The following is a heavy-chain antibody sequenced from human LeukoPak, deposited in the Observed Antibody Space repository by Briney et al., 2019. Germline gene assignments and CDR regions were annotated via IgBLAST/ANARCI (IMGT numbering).Heavy chain of an antibody. CDR3: ARLYSSTWENYFDY. CDR1: GFTFSSFA. J-gene: IGHJ4*02. V-gene: IGHV3-23*01. Sequence: GGSLRLSCAASGFTFSSFAMNWVRQAPGKGLEWVSGISGSGGSTYHADSVKGRFTISRDNSKNTLYVQMNSLRAEDTAVYYCARLYSSTWENYFDYWGQGTLVTVSS. CDR2: ISGSGGST. D-gene: IGHD6-13*01.